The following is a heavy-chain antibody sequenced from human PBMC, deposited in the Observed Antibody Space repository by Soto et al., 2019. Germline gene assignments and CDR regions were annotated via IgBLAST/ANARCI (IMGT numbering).Heavy chain of an antibody. CDR3: ARDLNYYYGMDV. J-gene: IGHJ6*02. Sequence: ETLGLTCTVSGGSISSYYRSWIRQPPGKGLEWIGYIYYSGSTNYNPSLKSRVTISVDTSKNQFSLKLSSVTAADTAVYYCARDLNYYYGMDVWGQGSTVTVSS. V-gene: IGHV4-59*01. CDR1: GGSISSYY. CDR2: IYYSGST.